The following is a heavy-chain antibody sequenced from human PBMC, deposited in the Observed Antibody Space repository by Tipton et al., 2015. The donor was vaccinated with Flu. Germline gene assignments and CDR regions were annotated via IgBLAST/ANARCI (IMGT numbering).Heavy chain of an antibody. CDR1: GDSVSSNSAA. D-gene: IGHD2/OR15-2a*01. J-gene: IGHJ1*01. Sequence: LVKPTQTLSLTCAISGDSVSSNSAAWNWIRQSPSRGLEWLGRTYYRSKWHYDYAVSVKSQITINPDTSKNQFSLQLSSVTPEDTAVYYCARSGYYQEYLQHWGQGTLVTVSS. V-gene: IGHV6-1*01. CDR2: TYYRSKWHY. CDR3: ARSGYYQEYLQH.